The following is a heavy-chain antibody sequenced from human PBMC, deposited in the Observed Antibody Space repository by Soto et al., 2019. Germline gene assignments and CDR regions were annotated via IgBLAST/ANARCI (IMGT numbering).Heavy chain of an antibody. D-gene: IGHD2-15*01. V-gene: IGHV1-18*01. CDR1: GYTFRNFG. CDR2: ISAYNANA. CDR3: ARDVDRAPYY. J-gene: IGHJ4*02. Sequence: VKVSCKASGYTFRNFGISWVRQAPGQGLEWMGRISAYNANANYAQKFQGRLTMTADKSTSTAYMELSSLRSEDTAVYYCARDVDRAPYYWGQGTLVTVSS.